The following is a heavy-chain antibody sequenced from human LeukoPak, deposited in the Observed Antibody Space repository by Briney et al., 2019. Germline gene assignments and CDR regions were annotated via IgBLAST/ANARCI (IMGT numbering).Heavy chain of an antibody. V-gene: IGHV4-30-4*01. Sequence: SETLSLTCTVSNDSISSGDYYWNWIRQPPGKGVEWIGDIFDRGGTSYSPSLKSRILFSVDTSQNQFSLKPNSVTAADTAVYYCVREILYCSGGSCYRGPFDNWGQGTLVTVSA. CDR1: NDSISSGDYY. CDR3: VREILYCSGGSCYRGPFDN. CDR2: IFDRGGT. J-gene: IGHJ4*02. D-gene: IGHD2-15*01.